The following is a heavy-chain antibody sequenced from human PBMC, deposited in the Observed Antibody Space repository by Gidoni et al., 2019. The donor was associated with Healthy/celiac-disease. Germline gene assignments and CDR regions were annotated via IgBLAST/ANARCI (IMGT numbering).Heavy chain of an antibody. D-gene: IGHD3-22*01. CDR2: ISGSGGST. Sequence: EVQLLESGGGLVQPGGSLRLSCAASGFTFSSYAMSWVRQAPGKGLEWVSAISGSGGSTYYADSVKGRFTISRDNSKNTLYLQMNSLRAEDTAVYYCAKGRPNYYDSSGSPKPFDYWGQGTLVTVSS. V-gene: IGHV3-23*01. CDR3: AKGRPNYYDSSGSPKPFDY. CDR1: GFTFSSYA. J-gene: IGHJ4*02.